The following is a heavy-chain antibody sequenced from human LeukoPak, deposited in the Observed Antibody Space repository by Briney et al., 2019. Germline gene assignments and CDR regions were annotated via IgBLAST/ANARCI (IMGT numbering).Heavy chain of an antibody. CDR2: IDARSGIT. J-gene: IGHJ1*01. Sequence: GGSLRLSCATSGFTFTIFGINWVRQAPGKGPEWVSYIDARSGITYADSVKGRFTISRDNAKNSLYLQMNSLRAEDTAVYYCASGYSSSRRWGFQHWGQGTLVTVSS. D-gene: IGHD6-13*01. V-gene: IGHV3-48*04. CDR3: ASGYSSSRRWGFQH. CDR1: GFTFTIFG.